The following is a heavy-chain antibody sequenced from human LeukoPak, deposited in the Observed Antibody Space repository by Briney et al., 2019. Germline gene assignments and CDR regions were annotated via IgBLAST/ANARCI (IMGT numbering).Heavy chain of an antibody. CDR2: ISYDGNNK. J-gene: IGHJ4*02. CDR3: ARSPYYDILAGFYYYFDY. D-gene: IGHD3-9*01. Sequence: GGSLRLSCAASGFTFSSYAMHWVRQAPGKGLEWVADISYDGNNKYYADSVKGRLTISRDNSKSTLYLQMNSLRAEDTATYCCARSPYYDILAGFYYYFDYWGQGTLVTVSS. V-gene: IGHV3-30-3*01. CDR1: GFTFSSYA.